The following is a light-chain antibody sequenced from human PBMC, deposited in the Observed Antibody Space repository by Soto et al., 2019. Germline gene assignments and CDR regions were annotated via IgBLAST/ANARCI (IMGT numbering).Light chain of an antibody. J-gene: IGKJ4*01. V-gene: IGKV1-6*01. CDR1: QGIRND. Sequence: QVTQFPSSLSASVGDRVTITCRPSQGIRNDLDWYQQKPGKAPKLLIYGASNLQTGVPSRFSGSGSGTDFTLTISSLQPEDVGTYYCLQEYSYPLIFGGGTKVEIK. CDR2: GAS. CDR3: LQEYSYPLI.